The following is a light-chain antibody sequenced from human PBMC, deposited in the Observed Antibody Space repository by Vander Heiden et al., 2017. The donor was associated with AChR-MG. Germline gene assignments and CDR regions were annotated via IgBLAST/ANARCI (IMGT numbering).Light chain of an antibody. CDR1: SSNIGAGYD. J-gene: IGLJ2*01. CDR3: QSYDNALIGSV. CDR2: TDT. V-gene: IGLV1-40*01. Sequence: QSVLTQPPSVSGAPGPRVTISCTGSSSNIGAGYDVHWYQHIPGSAPKLLIYTDTNRPSGVPDRFSGSKSGTSASLAITGLQAADEGDYYCQSYDNALIGSVFGGGTKLTV.